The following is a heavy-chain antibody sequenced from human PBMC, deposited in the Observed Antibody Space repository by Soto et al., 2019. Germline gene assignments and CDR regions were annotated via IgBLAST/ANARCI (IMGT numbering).Heavy chain of an antibody. CDR3: ASRSSWIIQPK. V-gene: IGHV1-69*02. J-gene: IGHJ4*02. CDR1: GGTFSSYT. Sequence: QVQLVQSGAEVKKPGSSVKVSCKASGGTFSSYTISWVRQAPGQGLEWMGRIIPILGIANYAQKFQGRVTITADKSTSTAYMELSSLRSEDTAVYYCASRSSWIIQPKWGQGTLVTVSS. CDR2: IIPILGIA. D-gene: IGHD6-13*01.